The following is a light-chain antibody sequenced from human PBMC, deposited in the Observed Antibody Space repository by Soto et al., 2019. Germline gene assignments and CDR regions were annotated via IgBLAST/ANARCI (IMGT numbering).Light chain of an antibody. CDR2: AAS. Sequence: DIQMTQSPSSLGASVGDRVTISCRASQGIANYLAWYQQKPGEVPKLLIFAASTLDSGVSSRFTGSGSGTDFTLTIISLQTEDVATYYCQKYNWPPFTFGPGTKVEIK. V-gene: IGKV1-27*01. J-gene: IGKJ3*01. CDR1: QGIANY. CDR3: QKYNWPPFT.